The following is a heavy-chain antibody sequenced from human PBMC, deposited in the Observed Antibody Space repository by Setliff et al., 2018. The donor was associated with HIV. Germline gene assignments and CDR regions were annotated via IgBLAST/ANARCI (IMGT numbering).Heavy chain of an antibody. V-gene: IGHV4-39*03. CDR1: GDSVNDRSYF. J-gene: IGHJ4*02. CDR3: RGVDTAMVRFFDY. D-gene: IGHD5-18*01. CDR2: FYYNGDS. Sequence: PSETLSLTCTVSGDSVNDRSYFWGWIRQPPGKGLEWIGTFYYNGDSRYNPSLKSRVTISVDTSKNQFSLNLNSVTAADTAVYYCRGVDTAMVRFFDYWGQGTLVTVSS.